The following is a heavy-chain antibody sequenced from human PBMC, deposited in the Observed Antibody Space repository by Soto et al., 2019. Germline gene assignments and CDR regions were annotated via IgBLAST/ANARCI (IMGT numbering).Heavy chain of an antibody. V-gene: IGHV1-18*01. D-gene: IGHD2-15*01. CDR2: ISAYNGNT. CDR3: ARVRVKDIVVVVAAHYNWFDP. J-gene: IGHJ5*02. Sequence: EASVKVSCKASGYTFTSYGISWVRQAPGQGLEWMGWISAYNGNTNYAQKLQGRVTMTTDTSTSTAYMELRSLRSDDTAVYYCARVRVKDIVVVVAAHYNWFDPWGQGTLVTVSS. CDR1: GYTFTSYG.